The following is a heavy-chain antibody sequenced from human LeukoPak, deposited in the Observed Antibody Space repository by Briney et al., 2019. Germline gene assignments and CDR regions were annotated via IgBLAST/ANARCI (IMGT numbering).Heavy chain of an antibody. D-gene: IGHD6-6*01. CDR1: GFTFSSYS. CDR3: ARDGSSSSGAGKKDAFDI. CDR2: ISSSSSYI. J-gene: IGHJ3*02. V-gene: IGHV3-21*01. Sequence: PGGSLRLSCAASGFTFSSYSMNWVRQAPGKGLEWVSSISSSSSYIYYVDSVKGRFTISRDNAKNSLYLQMNSLRAEDTAVYYCARDGSSSSGAGKKDAFDIWGQGTMVTVSS.